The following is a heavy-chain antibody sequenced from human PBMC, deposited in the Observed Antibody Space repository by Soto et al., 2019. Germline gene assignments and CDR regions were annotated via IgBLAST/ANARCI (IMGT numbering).Heavy chain of an antibody. D-gene: IGHD3-3*01. J-gene: IGHJ5*02. CDR2: IYYSGST. CDR3: ARGTGVDDDDWFDP. Sequence: PSETLSLTCTVSGGSISSYYWSWIRQPPGKGLEWIGYIYYSGSTNYNPSLKSRVTISVDTSKNQFSLKLSSVTAADTAVYYCARGTGVDDDDWFDPWGQGTLVTVS. CDR1: GGSISSYY. V-gene: IGHV4-59*01.